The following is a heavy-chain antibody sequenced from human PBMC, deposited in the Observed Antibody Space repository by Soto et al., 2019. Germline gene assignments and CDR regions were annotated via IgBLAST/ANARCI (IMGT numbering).Heavy chain of an antibody. D-gene: IGHD2-15*01. CDR1: GFTFRSYA. CDR2: ISYDGSNK. J-gene: IGHJ6*02. CDR3: ARGDREDIAVVVGARPGEYGVDV. V-gene: IGHV3-30-3*01. Sequence: GGSLRLSCAASGFTFRSYAMHWVRQAPGKGLECVAVISYDGSNKFYRDSVKGRFTISRDNSKNTLYLQINSLRYEDTAVYYCARGDREDIAVVVGARPGEYGVDVWGQGTTVTVSS.